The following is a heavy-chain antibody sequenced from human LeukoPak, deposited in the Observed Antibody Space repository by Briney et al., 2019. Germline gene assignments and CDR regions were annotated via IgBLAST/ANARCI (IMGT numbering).Heavy chain of an antibody. V-gene: IGHV4-59*12. J-gene: IGHJ3*02. CDR3: ARRRVRGVMKAFDI. CDR2: MFYSGST. D-gene: IGHD3-10*01. CDR1: GGSISSYY. Sequence: SETLSLTCTVSGGSISSYYWSWIRQPPGKGLEWLGYMFYSGSTNYNPSLKSRVTISVDTSKNQFSLKLSSVTAADTAVYYCARRRVRGVMKAFDIWGQGTMVTVSS.